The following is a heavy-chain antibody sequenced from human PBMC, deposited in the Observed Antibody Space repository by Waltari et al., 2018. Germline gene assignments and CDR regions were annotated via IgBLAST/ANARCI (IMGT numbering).Heavy chain of an antibody. D-gene: IGHD1-1*01. CDR2: IYHSGST. J-gene: IGHJ4*02. Sequence: QVQLQESGPGLVKPSETLSLTCAVSGYSISSGYYWGWIRQPPGKGLEWIGSIYHSGSTYYNPSLKSRVTISVDTSKNQFSLKLSSVTAADTAVYYCARRSYATRIDYWGQGTLVTVSS. CDR1: GYSISSGYY. CDR3: ARRSYATRIDY. V-gene: IGHV4-38-2*01.